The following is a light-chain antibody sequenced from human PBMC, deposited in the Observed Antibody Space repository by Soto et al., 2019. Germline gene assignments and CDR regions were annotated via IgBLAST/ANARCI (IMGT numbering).Light chain of an antibody. Sequence: EIVLTQSPATLSLSPGERATLSGRASQGVSSSLAWYQHEPGQAPSLLICDASNRATGIPARFSGSGCGTAFTLTISSLEPEDFAVYYCQQRSNWPLTFGGGTKVDIK. CDR1: QGVSSS. CDR3: QQRSNWPLT. J-gene: IGKJ4*01. CDR2: DAS. V-gene: IGKV3-11*01.